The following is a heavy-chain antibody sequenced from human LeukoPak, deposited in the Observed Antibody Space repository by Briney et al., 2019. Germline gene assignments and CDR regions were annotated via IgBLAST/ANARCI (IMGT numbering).Heavy chain of an antibody. CDR1: GYSFTSYW. Sequence: GESLRISCKGSGYSFTSYWISWVRQMPGKGLEWMGRIDPSDSYTNYSPFFQGHVTISADKSISTAYLQWSSLKASDTAMYYCARGGAVERYCSSTSCYWVDAFDIWGQGTMVTVSS. CDR2: IDPSDSYT. D-gene: IGHD2-2*01. J-gene: IGHJ3*02. CDR3: ARGGAVERYCSSTSCYWVDAFDI. V-gene: IGHV5-10-1*01.